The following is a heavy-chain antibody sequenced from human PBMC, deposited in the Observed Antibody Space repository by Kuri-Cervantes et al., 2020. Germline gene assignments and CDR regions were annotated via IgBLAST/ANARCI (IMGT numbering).Heavy chain of an antibody. CDR2: ISSSSSYI. D-gene: IGHD2-2*01. Sequence: GESLKISCAASGFTFSSYSMNWVRQAPGKGLEWVSSISSSSSYIYYADSVKGRFTISRDNAKNSLYLQMNSLRAEDTAVYYCARTGYCSSTSCYVRAYYYYYMDVWGKGTTVTVSS. V-gene: IGHV3-21*01. J-gene: IGHJ6*03. CDR3: ARTGYCSSTSCYVRAYYYYYMDV. CDR1: GFTFSSYS.